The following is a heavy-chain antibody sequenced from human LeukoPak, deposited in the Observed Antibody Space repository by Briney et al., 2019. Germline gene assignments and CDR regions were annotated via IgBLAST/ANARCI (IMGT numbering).Heavy chain of an antibody. CDR3: ARELGYDSSGYPNDAFDI. CDR1: GYTFTSYY. J-gene: IGHJ3*02. V-gene: IGHV1-46*01. Sequence: ASVKVSCKASGYTFTSYYMHWVRQAPGQGLEWMGIINPSGGSTSYAQKFQGRVTMTRDMSTSTVYMELSSLRSEDTAVYYCARELGYDSSGYPNDAFDIWGQGTMVTVSS. D-gene: IGHD3-22*01. CDR2: INPSGGST.